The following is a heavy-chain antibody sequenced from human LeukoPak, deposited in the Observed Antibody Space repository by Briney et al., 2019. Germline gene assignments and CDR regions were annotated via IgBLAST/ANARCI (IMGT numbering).Heavy chain of an antibody. CDR3: GRGYPYYFDH. D-gene: IGHD3-22*01. CDR1: GFTFSNAW. CDR2: IYSGGST. J-gene: IGHJ4*02. Sequence: GGSLRLSCAGSGFTFSNAWMTWVRQAPGKGLEWVSFIYSGGSTYYADSVKGRFIISRDNSKNTLYLQINSLRAEDTAVYYCGRGYPYYFDHWGQGTLVTVSS. V-gene: IGHV3-66*01.